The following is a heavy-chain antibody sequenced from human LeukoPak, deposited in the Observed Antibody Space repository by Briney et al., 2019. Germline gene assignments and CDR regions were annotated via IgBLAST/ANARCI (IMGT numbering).Heavy chain of an antibody. CDR1: GFNFSSYT. Sequence: GGSLRLSCAASGFNFSSYTMTWVRQAPGKSLEWVSSITSRNNYMYYADSVRGRFTISRDNAKNSLYLHINSLRAEDTAVYFCARDPIVAVPYYFYYWGQGTLVTVSS. D-gene: IGHD5-12*01. CDR2: ITSRNNYM. CDR3: ARDPIVAVPYYFYY. V-gene: IGHV3-21*01. J-gene: IGHJ4*02.